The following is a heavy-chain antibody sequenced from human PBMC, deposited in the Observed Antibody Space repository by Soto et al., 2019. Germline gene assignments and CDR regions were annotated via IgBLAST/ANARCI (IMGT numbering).Heavy chain of an antibody. J-gene: IGHJ3*02. Sequence: ASVKVSCKVSGYTLTESSMHWVRQAPGKGLEWMGGFDPEDGETIYAQKFQGRVTMTEDTSTDTAYMELSSLRSEDTAVYYCATGAQGDSYGLDAFDIWGQGTMVTVSS. CDR2: FDPEDGET. CDR1: GYTLTESS. V-gene: IGHV1-24*01. CDR3: ATGAQGDSYGLDAFDI. D-gene: IGHD5-18*01.